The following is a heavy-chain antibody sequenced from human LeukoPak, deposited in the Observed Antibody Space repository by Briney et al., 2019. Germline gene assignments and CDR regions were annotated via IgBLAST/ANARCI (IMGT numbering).Heavy chain of an antibody. V-gene: IGHV4-59*01. Sequence: SETLSLTCTVSGGSISSYYWSWIRQPPGKGLEWIGYIYYSGSTNYNPSLKSRVTISVDTSKNQFSLKLSSVTAADTAVYYCAGAGVVYNNWFDPWGQGTLVTVSS. CDR2: IYYSGST. CDR3: AGAGVVYNNWFDP. CDR1: GGSISSYY. D-gene: IGHD3-3*01. J-gene: IGHJ5*02.